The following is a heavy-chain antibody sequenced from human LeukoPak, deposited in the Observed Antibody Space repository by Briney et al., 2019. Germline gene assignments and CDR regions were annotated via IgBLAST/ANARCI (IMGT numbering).Heavy chain of an antibody. V-gene: IGHV3-66*01. D-gene: IGHD3-9*01. CDR3: ASGVYYDILTGYSFYGMDV. CDR2: IYSGGST. J-gene: IGHJ6*02. Sequence: GGSLRLSCAASGFTVSSNYMSWVRQAPGKGLEWVSVIYSGGSTYYADSVKGRFTISRDNSKNTLYLQMNSLRAEVTALYYCASGVYYDILTGYSFYGMDVWGQGTTVTVSS. CDR1: GFTVSSNY.